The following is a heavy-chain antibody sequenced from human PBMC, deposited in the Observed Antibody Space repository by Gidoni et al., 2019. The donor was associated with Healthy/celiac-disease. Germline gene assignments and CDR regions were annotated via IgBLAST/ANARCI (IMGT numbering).Heavy chain of an antibody. J-gene: IGHJ4*02. D-gene: IGHD3-3*01. CDR3: ARDIANYDFWSGYPSGFDY. CDR1: GFTFSSYE. V-gene: IGHV3-48*03. CDR2: ISSSDSTI. Sequence: EVQLVESGGGLVQPGGSLRLSCAASGFTFSSYEMNWVRQDPGKGRGWVSYISSSDSTIYYADSLKGRFTISRDNAKNALYLQMNSLRAEDTAVYYCARDIANYDFWSGYPSGFDYWGQGTLVTVSS.